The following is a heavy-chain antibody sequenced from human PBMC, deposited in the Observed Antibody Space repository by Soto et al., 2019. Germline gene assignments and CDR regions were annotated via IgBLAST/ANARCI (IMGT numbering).Heavy chain of an antibody. Sequence: SETLSLTCTVSGGSISSYYWSWIRQPPGKGLEWIGYIYYSGSTNYNPSLKSRVTISVDTSKNQFSLKLSSVTAADTAVYYCARSVAAYWFDPWGQGTLVTVPS. CDR2: IYYSGST. CDR3: ARSVAAYWFDP. D-gene: IGHD2-15*01. V-gene: IGHV4-59*08. J-gene: IGHJ5*02. CDR1: GGSISSYY.